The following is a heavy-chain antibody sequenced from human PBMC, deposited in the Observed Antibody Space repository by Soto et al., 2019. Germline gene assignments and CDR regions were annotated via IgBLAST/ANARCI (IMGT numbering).Heavy chain of an antibody. J-gene: IGHJ3*02. CDR1: VFTFSSYG. CDR2: ISYDGSNE. Sequence: QPRGSLRLSCAASVFTFSSYGMHWVRQAPGKGLEWVAVISYDGSNEYYADSVKGRFTISRDNSKNTLYLQMNSLRAEDTAVYYCAKLSGADSSGYFWAFDIWGQGTMVTVSS. D-gene: IGHD3-22*01. V-gene: IGHV3-30*18. CDR3: AKLSGADSSGYFWAFDI.